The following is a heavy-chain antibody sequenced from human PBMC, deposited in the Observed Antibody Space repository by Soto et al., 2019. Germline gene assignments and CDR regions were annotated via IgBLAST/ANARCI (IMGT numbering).Heavy chain of an antibody. Sequence: VQLVESGGGLVQPGASLRLSCAASGFTFSRYWMHCVRQTPAKGLVWVSRTNEDVSITNYADSVKGRFTISRDNAKNTRYLQMDSLRAEDTAVYYCARDVGGSGSYWGQGTLVTVSS. J-gene: IGHJ4*02. D-gene: IGHD3-10*01. CDR2: TNEDVSIT. CDR1: GFTFSRYW. V-gene: IGHV3-74*01. CDR3: ARDVGGSGSY.